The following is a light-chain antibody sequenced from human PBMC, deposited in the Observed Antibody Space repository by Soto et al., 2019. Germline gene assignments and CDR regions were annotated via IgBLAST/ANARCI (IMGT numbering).Light chain of an antibody. CDR2: AAS. Sequence: AIRMTQSPSSFSASTGDRVTITCRASQGISTYLAWYQLKPGLAPKLLIYAASTLQSGVPSRFSGSGSGTEFTLNISSLQSEDCATYYCQQYYNYPYTFGQGTKLEIK. CDR3: QQYYNYPYT. V-gene: IGKV1-8*01. J-gene: IGKJ2*01. CDR1: QGISTY.